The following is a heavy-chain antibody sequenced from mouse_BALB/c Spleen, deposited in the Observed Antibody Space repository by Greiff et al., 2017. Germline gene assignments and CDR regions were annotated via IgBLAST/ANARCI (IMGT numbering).Heavy chain of an antibody. CDR2: ISYSGST. Sequence: EVQRVESGPGLVKPSQSLSLTCTVTGYSITSDYAWNWIRQFPGNKLEWMGYISYSGSTSYNPSLKSRISITRDTSKNQFFLQLNSVTTEDTATYYCASPLLRLRAWFAYWGQGTLVTVSA. CDR1: GYSITSDYA. CDR3: ASPLLRLRAWFAY. V-gene: IGHV3-2*02. J-gene: IGHJ3*01. D-gene: IGHD1-2*01.